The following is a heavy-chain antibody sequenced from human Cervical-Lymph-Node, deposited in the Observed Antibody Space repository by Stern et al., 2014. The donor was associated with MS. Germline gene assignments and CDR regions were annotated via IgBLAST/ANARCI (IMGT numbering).Heavy chain of an antibody. CDR2: IFPGGSDI. CDR3: ARQRYFDY. CDR1: GYTFTSYW. Sequence: EVQLLESGPEVKRPGESLKISCQASGYTFTSYWIGWVRQMPGKGLEWIAIIFPGGSDIRYSPSFHGQVTISPDKSSSAAYLQWNNLKASDAAIYYCARQRYFDYWGQGTLVTVSS. V-gene: IGHV5-51*01. J-gene: IGHJ4*02.